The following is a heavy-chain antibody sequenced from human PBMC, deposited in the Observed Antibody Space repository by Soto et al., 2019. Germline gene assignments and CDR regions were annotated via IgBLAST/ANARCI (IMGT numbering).Heavy chain of an antibody. D-gene: IGHD5-12*01. V-gene: IGHV3-66*01. Sequence: EVQLVESGGGLVQPGGSLRLSCAASGYTVSSNYLSWVRQAPGKGLEWVSVIYSGGSTYYADSVKGRFTISRDNSKNTLYLQMHTLRVEDTAVYYCAKQRGGYDRDFDYWGQGTLVTVSS. J-gene: IGHJ4*02. CDR2: IYSGGST. CDR3: AKQRGGYDRDFDY. CDR1: GYTVSSNY.